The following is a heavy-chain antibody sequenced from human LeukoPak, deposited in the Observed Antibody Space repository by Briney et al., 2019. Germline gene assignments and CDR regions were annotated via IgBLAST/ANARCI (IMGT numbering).Heavy chain of an antibody. Sequence: GASVKVSCRASGYTFSGYFIHWVRQAPGQGLEWMGWIYPNSGGTNYAQKFQGRVTMTRDTSISTAYTELSRLRSDDTAVYYCAREGRGRYYDSSGYPFDYWGQGTLVTVSS. V-gene: IGHV1-2*02. D-gene: IGHD3-22*01. CDR2: IYPNSGGT. CDR1: GYTFSGYF. CDR3: AREGRGRYYDSSGYPFDY. J-gene: IGHJ4*02.